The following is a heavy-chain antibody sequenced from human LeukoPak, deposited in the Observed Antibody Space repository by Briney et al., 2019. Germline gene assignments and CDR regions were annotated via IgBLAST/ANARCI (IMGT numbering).Heavy chain of an antibody. CDR2: INNSGST. CDR1: GGSISTFY. Sequence: SETLSLTCTVSGGSISTFYWTWIRQPAGKGLEWIGRINNSGSTNYNPSLGSRVSMSVDRSKNQFSVTLSSVTAADTAVYFCAREGGDPRWLDPWGQGTLVTVS. CDR3: AREGGDPRWLDP. J-gene: IGHJ5*02. D-gene: IGHD6-25*01. V-gene: IGHV4-4*07.